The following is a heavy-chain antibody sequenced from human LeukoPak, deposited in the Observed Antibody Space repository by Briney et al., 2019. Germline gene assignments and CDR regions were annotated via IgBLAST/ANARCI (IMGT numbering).Heavy chain of an antibody. J-gene: IGHJ4*02. V-gene: IGHV3-30*02. CDR2: IRNDGSNK. D-gene: IGHD6-19*01. Sequence: PGGSLRLSCAASGFTFSSYGMHWVRQAPGKGLEWVAFIRNDGSNKYYADSVKGRFTISRDNSKNTLYLQMNSLRAEDTAVYYCAKDGTGWPHKFIDYWGQGTLVTVSS. CDR1: GFTFSSYG. CDR3: AKDGTGWPHKFIDY.